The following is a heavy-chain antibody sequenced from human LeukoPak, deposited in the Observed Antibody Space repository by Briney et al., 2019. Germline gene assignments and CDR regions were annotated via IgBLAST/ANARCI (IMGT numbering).Heavy chain of an antibody. D-gene: IGHD1-26*01. J-gene: IGHJ4*02. Sequence: GGSLRLSCAASGFTFSDYYMSWIRQAPGKGLEWVSYISSSGSTIYYADSVKGRFTISRDNAKNSLYLQMNSLRAEDTAVYYCARDLRVGATTYSNNFDYWGQGTLVTVSS. V-gene: IGHV3-11*01. CDR2: ISSSGSTI. CDR3: ARDLRVGATTYSNNFDY. CDR1: GFTFSDYY.